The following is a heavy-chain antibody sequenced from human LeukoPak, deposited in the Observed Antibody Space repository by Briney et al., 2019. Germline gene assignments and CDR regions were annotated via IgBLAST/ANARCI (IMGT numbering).Heavy chain of an antibody. D-gene: IGHD3-9*01. CDR2: INHGGTT. CDR3: ARGSYDTLTGYYFLDY. J-gene: IGHJ4*02. V-gene: IGHV4-34*01. Sequence: SETLSLTYAVYGGSFSDYFWSWIRQPPGKGLEGIGEINHGGTTNYNPSLKSRVTISVGASKNNFSLIVTSVTAADTAMYYCARGSYDTLTGYYFLDYWGQGVLVTVSS. CDR1: GGSFSDYF.